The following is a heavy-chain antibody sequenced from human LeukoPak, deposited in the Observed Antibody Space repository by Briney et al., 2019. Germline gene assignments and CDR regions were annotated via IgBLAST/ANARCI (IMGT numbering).Heavy chain of an antibody. V-gene: IGHV3-48*02. Sequence: GGSLRLSCAASGFTFSSYSMNWVRQAPGKGLEWVSYISTSSTIYYADSVKGRFTISRDNAKNSLYLQMNSLRDEDTAVYYCARRSPSDYWGQGTLVTVSS. J-gene: IGHJ4*02. CDR1: GFTFSSYS. CDR2: ISTSSTI. CDR3: ARRSPSDY.